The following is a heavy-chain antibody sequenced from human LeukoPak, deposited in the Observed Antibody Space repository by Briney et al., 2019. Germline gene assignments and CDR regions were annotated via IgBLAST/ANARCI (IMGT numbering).Heavy chain of an antibody. CDR2: ISSSGSTI. J-gene: IGHJ3*02. Sequence: GRSLRLSCAASGFTFSSYEMNWVRQAPGKGLEWVSYISSSGSTIYYADSVKGRFTISRDNAKNSLYLQMNSLRAEDTAVYYCARGDPDTATDAFDIWGQGTMVTVSS. CDR3: ARGDPDTATDAFDI. CDR1: GFTFSSYE. D-gene: IGHD5-18*01. V-gene: IGHV3-48*03.